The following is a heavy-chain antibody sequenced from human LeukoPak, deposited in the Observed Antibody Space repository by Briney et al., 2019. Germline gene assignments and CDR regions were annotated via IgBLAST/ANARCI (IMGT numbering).Heavy chain of an antibody. J-gene: IGHJ4*02. CDR3: VKVRSSRLGELSLWYYFDY. Sequence: PGGSLRLSCSASGFTFSYYAMHWVRQAPGKGLEYVSGISSNGCRTYYADSVKGRFTISRDNSKHMLYLQMSSLRAEDTAVYYCVKVRSSRLGELSLWYYFDYWGQGTLVTVSS. V-gene: IGHV3-64D*09. CDR2: ISSNGCRT. CDR1: GFTFSYYA. D-gene: IGHD3-16*02.